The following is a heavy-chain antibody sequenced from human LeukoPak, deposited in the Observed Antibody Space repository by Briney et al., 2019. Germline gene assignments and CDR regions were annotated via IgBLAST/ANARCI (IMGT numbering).Heavy chain of an antibody. CDR3: ARGGMGYYMDV. Sequence: SETLSLTCTVSGGSISSSSYYWGWIRQPPGKGLEWIGYIYHSGSTYYNPSLKSRVTISVDRSKNQFSLKLSSVTAADTAVYYCARGGMGYYMDVWGKGTTVTVSS. CDR1: GGSISSSSYY. CDR2: IYHSGST. V-gene: IGHV4-39*07. D-gene: IGHD3-16*01. J-gene: IGHJ6*03.